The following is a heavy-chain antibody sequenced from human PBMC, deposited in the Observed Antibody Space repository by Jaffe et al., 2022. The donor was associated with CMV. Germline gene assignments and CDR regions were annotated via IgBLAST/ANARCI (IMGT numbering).Heavy chain of an antibody. V-gene: IGHV3-48*02. CDR1: GFTFSNYN. CDR3: AREEVFRVVPPGLRWGPKGPRTYHGMDV. J-gene: IGHJ6*02. Sequence: EVQLVESGGGLVQPGGSLRLSCAASGFTFSNYNMNWVRQAPGKGLEWVSYISSGSASIYYADSVKGRFTISRDNAKNSLDLQMNDLRDEDTALYYCAREEVFRVVPPGLRWGPKGPRTYHGMDVWGQGTTVTVSS. D-gene: IGHD2-2*01. CDR2: ISSGSASI.